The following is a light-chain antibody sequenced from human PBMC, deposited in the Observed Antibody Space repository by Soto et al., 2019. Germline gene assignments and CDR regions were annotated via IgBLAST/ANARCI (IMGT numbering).Light chain of an antibody. Sequence: QSALTQPASVSGSPGQSITISCTGASSDVGGYDYVSWYQQHPGKAPKLMIYEVANRPSGVSNRFSGSKSGNTASLTISGLQAEDEADYYCSSYTSSNTLVFGTGTKLT. CDR1: SSDVGGYDY. CDR3: SSYTSSNTLV. CDR2: EVA. J-gene: IGLJ1*01. V-gene: IGLV2-14*01.